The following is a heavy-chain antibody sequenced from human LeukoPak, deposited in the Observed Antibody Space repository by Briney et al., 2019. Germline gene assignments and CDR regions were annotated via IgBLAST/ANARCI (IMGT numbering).Heavy chain of an antibody. V-gene: IGHV4-4*09. CDR2: IYTIGST. CDR3: ARSPQYYDFWSGNRGHYYYYMDV. Sequence: SETLSLTCTVSGGSISRYYWSWIRQPPGKGLEWIGYIYTIGSTNYNPSLKSRVTISVHTSKNQFSLKLRSVTAADTALYYCARSPQYYDFWSGNRGHYYYYMDVWGKGTTVTVSS. J-gene: IGHJ6*03. CDR1: GGSISRYY. D-gene: IGHD3-3*01.